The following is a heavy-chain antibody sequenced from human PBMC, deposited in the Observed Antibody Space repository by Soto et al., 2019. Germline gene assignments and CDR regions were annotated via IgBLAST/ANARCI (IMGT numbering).Heavy chain of an antibody. CDR3: AKDRGGKLYSYYGMDV. V-gene: IGHV3-30*18. D-gene: IGHD1-26*01. Sequence: QVQLGESGGGVVQPGRSLRLSCAASGFTFSSYGMHWVRQAPGKGLEWVAVISYDGSNKYYADSVKGRFTISRDNSKNTRYLQMNSLRAEDTAVYYCAKDRGGKLYSYYGMDVWGQGTTVTVSS. J-gene: IGHJ6*02. CDR2: ISYDGSNK. CDR1: GFTFSSYG.